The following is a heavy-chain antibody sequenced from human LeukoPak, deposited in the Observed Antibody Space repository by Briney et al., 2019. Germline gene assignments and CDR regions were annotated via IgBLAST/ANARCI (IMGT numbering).Heavy chain of an antibody. CDR1: GGSISSYY. CDR2: IYYSGST. V-gene: IGHV4-59*12. Sequence: SETLSLTCTVSGGSISSYYWSWIRQPPGKGLEWIGYIYYSGSTNYNPSLKSRVTISVDTSKNQFSLKLTSVTAADTAVYYCAIYSSSWNWFDPWGQGTLVTVSS. D-gene: IGHD6-13*01. J-gene: IGHJ5*02. CDR3: AIYSSSWNWFDP.